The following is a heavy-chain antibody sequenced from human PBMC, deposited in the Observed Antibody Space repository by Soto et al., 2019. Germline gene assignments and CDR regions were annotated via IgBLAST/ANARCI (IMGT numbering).Heavy chain of an antibody. CDR3: ARLPPPSLYYYGMDV. J-gene: IGHJ6*02. CDR2: ISSSSSYI. Sequence: GGSLRLSCAASGFTFSSYSMNWVRQAPGKGLEWVSSISSSSSYIYYADSVKGRFTISRDNAKNSLYLQMSRLRSDDTAVYFCARLPPPSLYYYGMDVWGQGTTVTVSS. V-gene: IGHV3-21*04. CDR1: GFTFSSYS.